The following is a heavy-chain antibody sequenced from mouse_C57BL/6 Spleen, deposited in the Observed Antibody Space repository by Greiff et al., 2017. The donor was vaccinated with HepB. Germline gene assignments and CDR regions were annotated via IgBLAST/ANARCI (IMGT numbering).Heavy chain of an antibody. V-gene: IGHV1-80*01. D-gene: IGHD1-1*01. CDR3: ARITTVVDSFAY. J-gene: IGHJ3*01. Sequence: VQLQESGAELVKPGASVKISCKASGYAFSSYWMNWVKQRPGKGLEWIGQIYPGDGDTNYNGKFKGKATLTADKSSSTAYMQLSSLTSEDSAVYCCARITTVVDSFAYWGQGTLVTVSA. CDR1: GYAFSSYW. CDR2: IYPGDGDT.